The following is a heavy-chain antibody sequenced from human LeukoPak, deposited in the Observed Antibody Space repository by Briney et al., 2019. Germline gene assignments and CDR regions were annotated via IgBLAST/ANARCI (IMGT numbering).Heavy chain of an antibody. D-gene: IGHD4-11*01. Sequence: SETLSLTCTVSGGSISSSSYYWGWIRQPPGKGLEWIGSIYYTGNTFYSPSLKSRVTISVDMSKNQFSLRLSSVTATDTAVYYCARRRKKPTYSNYEYYFDYWGQGTLVTVSS. V-gene: IGHV4-39*01. CDR1: GGSISSSSYY. CDR2: IYYTGNT. CDR3: ARRRKKPTYSNYEYYFDY. J-gene: IGHJ4*02.